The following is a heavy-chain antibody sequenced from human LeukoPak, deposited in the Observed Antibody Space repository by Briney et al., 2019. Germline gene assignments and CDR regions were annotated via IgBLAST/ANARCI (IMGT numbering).Heavy chain of an antibody. D-gene: IGHD3-3*01. J-gene: IGHJ6*02. V-gene: IGHV4-34*01. CDR3: ARGGDYDFWSGYPPYYYYGMDV. Sequence: PSETLSLTCAVYGGSFSGYYWSWIRQPPGKGLEWIGEINHSGSTNYNPSLKSRVTISVDTSNNQFSLKLSSVTAADTAVYYCARGGDYDFWSGYPPYYYYGMDVWGQGTTVTVSS. CDR2: INHSGST. CDR1: GGSFSGYY.